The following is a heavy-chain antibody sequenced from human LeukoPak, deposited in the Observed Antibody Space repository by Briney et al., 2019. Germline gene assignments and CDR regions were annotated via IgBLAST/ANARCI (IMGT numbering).Heavy chain of an antibody. CDR2: ISSSSSYI. CDR3: AILSGSGSLDY. CDR1: GFTFSSYS. D-gene: IGHD3-10*01. J-gene: IGHJ4*02. V-gene: IGHV3-21*01. Sequence: GGSLRLSCAASGFTFSSYSMNRVRQAPGKGLEWVSSISSSSSYIYYADSVKGRFTISRDNAKNSLYLQMNSLRAEDTAVYYCAILSGSGSLDYWGQGTLVTVSS.